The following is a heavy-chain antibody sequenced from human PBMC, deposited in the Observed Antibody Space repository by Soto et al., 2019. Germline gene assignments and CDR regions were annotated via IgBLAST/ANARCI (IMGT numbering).Heavy chain of an antibody. Sequence: GGSLRLSCAVSGLTFRSYTMNWVRQAPGKGLEWVSSISSSGGYIYYADSVRGRFTISRDNAKNSLYLQMNSLRAEDTAVYYCARDRDYSSSSVIAYVFDIWGQGTMVTVSS. CDR3: ARDRDYSSSSVIAYVFDI. CDR1: GLTFRSYT. CDR2: ISSSGGYI. J-gene: IGHJ3*02. D-gene: IGHD6-6*01. V-gene: IGHV3-21*01.